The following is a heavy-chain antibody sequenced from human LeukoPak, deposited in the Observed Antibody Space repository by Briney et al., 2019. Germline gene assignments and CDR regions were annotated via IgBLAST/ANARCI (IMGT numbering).Heavy chain of an antibody. CDR1: GGSFSGYY. V-gene: IGHV4-34*01. Sequence: SETLSLNCAVYGGSFSGYYWSWIRQPPGKGLEWIGEINHSGSTNYNPSLKSRVTISVDTSKNQFSLKLSSVTAADTAVYYCARVGYVDTAMAVDYYGMDVWGQGTTVTVSS. CDR2: INHSGST. D-gene: IGHD5-18*01. CDR3: ARVGYVDTAMAVDYYGMDV. J-gene: IGHJ6*02.